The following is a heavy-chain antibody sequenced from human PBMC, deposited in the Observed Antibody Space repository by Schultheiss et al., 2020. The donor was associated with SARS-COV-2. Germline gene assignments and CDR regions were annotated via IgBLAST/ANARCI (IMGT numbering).Heavy chain of an antibody. CDR2: FDPEDGET. D-gene: IGHD5-18*01. V-gene: IGHV1-24*01. CDR1: GYTLTELS. CDR3: ARLSTALHAFDI. J-gene: IGHJ3*02. Sequence: ASVKVSCKVSGYTLTELSMHWVRQAPGKGLEWMGGFDPEDGETIYAQKFQGRVTMTEDTSTDTAYMELSSLRSEDTAVYYCARLSTALHAFDIWGQGTMVTVSS.